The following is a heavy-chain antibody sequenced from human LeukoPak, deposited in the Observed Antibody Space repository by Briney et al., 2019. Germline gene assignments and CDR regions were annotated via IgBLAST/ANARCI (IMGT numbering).Heavy chain of an antibody. V-gene: IGHV1-8*03. Sequence: ASVKVSCKASGYTFTSYDINWVRQATGQGLEWMGWINPNSGITVYAQKFQGRVTITRNPSISTAYMELSSLRSEDTAVYYCARPTGYYIWDAFDIWGQGTMVAVSS. CDR3: ARPTGYYIWDAFDI. D-gene: IGHD3-9*01. CDR2: INPNSGIT. CDR1: GYTFTSYD. J-gene: IGHJ3*02.